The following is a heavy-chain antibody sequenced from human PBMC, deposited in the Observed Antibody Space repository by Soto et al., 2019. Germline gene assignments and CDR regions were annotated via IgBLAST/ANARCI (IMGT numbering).Heavy chain of an antibody. CDR3: ARGPPGLRYFDYYYGMDV. CDR2: IYYSGST. J-gene: IGHJ6*02. D-gene: IGHD3-9*01. V-gene: IGHV4-31*03. CDR1: GGSISSGGYY. Sequence: SETLSLTCTVSGGSISSGGYYWSWIRQHPGKGLEWIGYIYYSGSTYYNPSLKSRVTISVDTSKNQFSLKLSSVTAADTAVYYCARGPPGLRYFDYYYGMDVWGQGTTVTVSS.